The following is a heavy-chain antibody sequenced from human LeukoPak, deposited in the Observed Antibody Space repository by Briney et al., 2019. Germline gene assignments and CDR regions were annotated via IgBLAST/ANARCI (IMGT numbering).Heavy chain of an antibody. D-gene: IGHD6-19*01. CDR2: ISSSGSTI. Sequence: GGSLRLSCAASGFTFSSFAMNWVRQAPGKGLEWVSYISSSGSTIYYAVFVKGRFTISRENARNSLFLQMNNLRAEDTAIYYCARDRSGWYYFDYWGQGSLVTVSS. J-gene: IGHJ4*02. CDR3: ARDRSGWYYFDY. V-gene: IGHV3-48*03. CDR1: GFTFSSFA.